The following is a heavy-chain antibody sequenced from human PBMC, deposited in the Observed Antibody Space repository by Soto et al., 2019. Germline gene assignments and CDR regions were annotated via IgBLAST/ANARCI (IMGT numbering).Heavy chain of an antibody. D-gene: IGHD3-10*01. CDR3: ARETGQVRGRYFDS. V-gene: IGHV1-69*12. Sequence: QVQLVQSGAEVKKPASSVKVSCKASGDTFSSYTISWVRQAPGQGLEWMGGIIPIFATANYAQQFQGRITISADLSTNTAHMELSSLRSDDTAVYYCARETGQVRGRYFDSWGQGTLVTVSS. CDR2: IIPIFATA. J-gene: IGHJ4*02. CDR1: GDTFSSYT.